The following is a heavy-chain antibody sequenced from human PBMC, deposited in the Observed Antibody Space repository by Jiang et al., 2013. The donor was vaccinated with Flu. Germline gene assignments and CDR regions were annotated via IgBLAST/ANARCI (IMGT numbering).Heavy chain of an antibody. V-gene: IGHV4-34*01. CDR2: MNHRGNT. J-gene: IGHJ6*02. Sequence: SLTCAVYGGSFTNYYWTWIRQSPGKGLEWLGEMNHRGNTYYNPSLMSRVTMSVDTSKRHFSLKLSSVTAADTADYCAGCPTGIYGMGVWGQGTTVTVSS. CDR3: AGCPTGIYGMGV. D-gene: IGHD3-10*01. CDR1: GGSFTNYY.